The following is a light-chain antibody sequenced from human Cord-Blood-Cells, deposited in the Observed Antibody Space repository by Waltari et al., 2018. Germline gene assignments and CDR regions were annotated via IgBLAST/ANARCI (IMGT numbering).Light chain of an antibody. CDR2: EGS. J-gene: IGLJ3*02. CDR3: CSYAGRWV. Sequence: QSALTQPASVSGSPGQSITISCPGTRSAVGSYNLVSWYQQHPGKAPKLMIYEGSKRPSGVSNRFSGSKSGNTASLTISGLQAEDEADYYCCSYAGRWVFGGGTKLTVL. CDR1: RSAVGSYNL. V-gene: IGLV2-23*01.